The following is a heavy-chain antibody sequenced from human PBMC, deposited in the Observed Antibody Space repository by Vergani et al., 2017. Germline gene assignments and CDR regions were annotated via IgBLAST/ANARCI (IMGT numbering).Heavy chain of an antibody. CDR2: IRYDGINK. CDR3: ARDLLQYSSRVFDY. D-gene: IGHD6-13*01. V-gene: IGHV3-30*02. J-gene: IGHJ4*02. Sequence: QVQLVESGGGVVQPGGSLRLSCAASGFTFSSYGMHWVRQAPGKGLEWVAFIRYDGINKYYADSVKGRFTISRDNAKNSLYLQMNSLRAEDTAVYYCARDLLQYSSRVFDYWGQGTLVTVSS. CDR1: GFTFSSYG.